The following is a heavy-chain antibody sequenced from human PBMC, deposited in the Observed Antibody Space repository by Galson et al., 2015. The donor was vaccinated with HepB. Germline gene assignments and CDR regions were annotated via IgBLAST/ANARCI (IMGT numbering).Heavy chain of an antibody. Sequence: SVKVSCKASGGTFSSYAISWVRQAPGQGLEWMGGIIPIFSTANYAQKFQGRVTITADESTSTAYMELSSLRSEDTAVYYCARSIAVAETQNDAFDIWGQGAMVTVSS. CDR2: IIPIFSTA. J-gene: IGHJ3*02. CDR3: ARSIAVAETQNDAFDI. V-gene: IGHV1-69*13. CDR1: GGTFSSYA. D-gene: IGHD6-19*01.